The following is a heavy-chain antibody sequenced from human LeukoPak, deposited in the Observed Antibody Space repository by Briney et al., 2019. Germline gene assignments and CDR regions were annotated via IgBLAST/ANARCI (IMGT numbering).Heavy chain of an antibody. CDR2: VYYSGNT. Sequence: PSETLSLTCTVSGGSISSYDWSWIRQPPGKGLEWIGYVYYSGNTNYNPSLKSRVTISVDTSKNQFSLKLTSVTAADTAVYYRVRAGGYGDYVDYWGQGILVTVSS. CDR1: GGSISSYD. V-gene: IGHV4-59*01. J-gene: IGHJ4*02. D-gene: IGHD4-17*01. CDR3: VRAGGYGDYVDY.